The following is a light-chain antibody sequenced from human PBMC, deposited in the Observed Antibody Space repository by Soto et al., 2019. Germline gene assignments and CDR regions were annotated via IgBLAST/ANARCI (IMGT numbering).Light chain of an antibody. CDR2: GND. CDR3: AAWDDSLNGVL. Sequence: QSALTQPPSASGSPGQSVTISCTGTSSDVGGYNYVSWYHQLPGTAPKLLIYGNDERPSGVPDRFSGSKSGTSASLAISGLQSEDEADYYCAAWDDSLNGVLFGGGTKVTVL. J-gene: IGLJ2*01. V-gene: IGLV1-44*01. CDR1: SSDVGGYNY.